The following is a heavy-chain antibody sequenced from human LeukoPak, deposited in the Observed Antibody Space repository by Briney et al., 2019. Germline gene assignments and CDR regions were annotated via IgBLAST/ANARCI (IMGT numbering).Heavy chain of an antibody. J-gene: IGHJ3*02. Sequence: SETLSLTCAVSGGSISSGGYSWSWIRQPPGKGLEWIGYIYHSGSTYYNPSLKSRVTISVDTSKNQFSLKLSSVTAADTAVYYCARGYSYGNDAFDIWGQGTMVTASS. CDR2: IYHSGST. D-gene: IGHD5-18*01. CDR1: GGSISSGGYS. V-gene: IGHV4-30-2*01. CDR3: ARGYSYGNDAFDI.